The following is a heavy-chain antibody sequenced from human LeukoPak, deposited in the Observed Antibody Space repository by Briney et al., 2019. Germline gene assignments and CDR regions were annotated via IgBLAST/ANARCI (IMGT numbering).Heavy chain of an antibody. D-gene: IGHD5-18*01. J-gene: IGHJ4*02. CDR3: ASGYSYGSFDY. CDR2: IYSGGTT. V-gene: IGHV3-66*01. Sequence: EGSLRLSCAASGFTVSSNYMSWVRQAPGKGLEWISVIYSGGTTFYADSVKGRLTISRDNSKNTLYLQMNSVRVEDTAIYYCASGYSYGSFDYWGQGTLVTVSS. CDR1: GFTVSSNY.